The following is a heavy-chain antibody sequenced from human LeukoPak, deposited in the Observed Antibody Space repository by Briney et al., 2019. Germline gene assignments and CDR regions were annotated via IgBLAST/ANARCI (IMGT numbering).Heavy chain of an antibody. D-gene: IGHD3-10*01. CDR3: ARTGRITMVRGVIRWFDP. V-gene: IGHV4-59*01. CDR2: IYYSGST. J-gene: IGHJ5*02. CDR1: GGSISSYY. Sequence: SETLSLTCTVSGGSISSYYWSWIRQPPGKGLEWIGYIYYSGSTNYNPSLKSRVTISVDTSKNQFSLKLSSVTAADTAVYYCARTGRITMVRGVIRWFDPWGQGTLVTVSS.